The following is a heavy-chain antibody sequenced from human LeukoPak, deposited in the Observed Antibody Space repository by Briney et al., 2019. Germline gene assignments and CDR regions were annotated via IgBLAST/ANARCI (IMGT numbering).Heavy chain of an antibody. Sequence: ASVRVSCKASGYTFTGYYIHWVRQAPGRGLEWVGWINARNGDTNYAQKFQGRVILTRDTSITTSYMEVISLTSDDTAVYYCARASLASAGTRFWGQGTLVIVSS. CDR2: INARNGDT. V-gene: IGHV1-2*02. J-gene: IGHJ1*01. D-gene: IGHD6-13*01. CDR3: ARASLASAGTRF. CDR1: GYTFTGYY.